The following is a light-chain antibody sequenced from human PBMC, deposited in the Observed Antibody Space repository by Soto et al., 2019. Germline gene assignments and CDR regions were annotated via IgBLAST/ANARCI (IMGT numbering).Light chain of an antibody. Sequence: EIVLTQSPGTLSLSPGERATLSCRASQSVPTNYLAWYQQKPGQAPRLLIYGASSRATGIPDRFSGSGSGTDFTLTISRLEPEYFAVYYCHQYGSSKTFGQGTKVEIK. J-gene: IGKJ1*01. V-gene: IGKV3-20*01. CDR2: GAS. CDR3: HQYGSSKT. CDR1: QSVPTNY.